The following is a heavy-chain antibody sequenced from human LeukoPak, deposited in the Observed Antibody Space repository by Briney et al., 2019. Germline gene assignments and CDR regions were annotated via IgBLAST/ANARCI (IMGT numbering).Heavy chain of an antibody. D-gene: IGHD1-1*01. CDR3: ARDPLDPNWFDP. J-gene: IGHJ5*02. CDR1: GGSLSSGSYY. Sequence: PSETLSLTCTVSGGSLSSGSYYWSWIRQPAGKGLDWIGRIYTSGSTNYNPSLKSRVTISVDTSKNQFSLKLSSVTAADTAVYYCARDPLDPNWFDPWGQGTLVTVSS. V-gene: IGHV4-61*02. CDR2: IYTSGST.